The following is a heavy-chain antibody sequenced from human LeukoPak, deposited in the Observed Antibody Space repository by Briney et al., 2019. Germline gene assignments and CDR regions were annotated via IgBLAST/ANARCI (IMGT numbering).Heavy chain of an antibody. V-gene: IGHV3-23*01. CDR2: ISGSGGST. CDR3: AKSSYYDASGYYREFYFDS. Sequence: GGSLRLSCVSSGFSFSHYAMSWVRQAPGKGLEWVSSISGSGGSTHYVDSVKGRFTISRDKTKNTLYLQMNSLRAKDTAVYYCAKSSYYDASGYYREFYFDSWGQGTLVTVSS. CDR1: GFSFSHYA. J-gene: IGHJ4*02. D-gene: IGHD3-22*01.